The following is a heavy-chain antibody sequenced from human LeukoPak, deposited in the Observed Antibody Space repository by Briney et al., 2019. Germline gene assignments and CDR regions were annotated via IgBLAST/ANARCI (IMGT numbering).Heavy chain of an antibody. V-gene: IGHV1-8*02. CDR3: ARDRGSPGYDY. CDR1: GYTFTTYH. J-gene: IGHJ4*02. Sequence: ASVKVSCKASGYTFTTYHINWVRQATGQGLEWMGWLNPNSGDTGYAQKFQGRVTMTRDTSISTAYMEVTNLRSEDTAVYYCARDRGSPGYDYWGQGTLVTVSS. CDR2: LNPNSGDT. D-gene: IGHD1-26*01.